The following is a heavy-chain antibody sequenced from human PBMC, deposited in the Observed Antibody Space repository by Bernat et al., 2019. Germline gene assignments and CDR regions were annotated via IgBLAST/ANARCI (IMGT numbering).Heavy chain of an antibody. CDR2: IYFSGRY. J-gene: IGHJ3*02. V-gene: IGHV4-59*01. Sequence: QVQLQESGPGLVKPSETLSLTCTVSGGSISTYYWTWIRQPPGRGLEWIGYIYFSGRYNYNPSLKSRVTMSIETSKNQFSLNLSSVTAADTAVYYCARSLSVTYWYAFDIWGQGTMVTVSS. CDR3: ARSLSVTYWYAFDI. D-gene: IGHD2-8*02. CDR1: GGSISTYY.